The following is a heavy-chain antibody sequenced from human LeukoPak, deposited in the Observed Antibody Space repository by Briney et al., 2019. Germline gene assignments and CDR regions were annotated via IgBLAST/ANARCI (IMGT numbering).Heavy chain of an antibody. CDR1: GGTFSSYT. D-gene: IGHD4-11*01. CDR2: IIPILGIA. V-gene: IGHV1-69*02. CDR3: THYSNYRYYFDY. Sequence: SVKVSCKASGGTFSSYTISWVRQAPGQGLEWMGRIIPILGIANYAQKFQGRDTITADKSTSTAYMELSSLRSEDTAVYYCTHYSNYRYYFDYWGQETLVTVSS. J-gene: IGHJ4*02.